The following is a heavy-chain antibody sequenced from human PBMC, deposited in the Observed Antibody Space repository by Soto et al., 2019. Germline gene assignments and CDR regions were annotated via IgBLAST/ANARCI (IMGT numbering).Heavy chain of an antibody. CDR3: ARGSSGLTTHYFDY. V-gene: IGHV3-33*01. CDR1: GFTFSSYG. D-gene: IGHD4-4*01. Sequence: QVQLVESGGGVVQPGRSLRLSCAASGFTFSSYGMHWVRQAPGKGLEWVAVIWYDGSNKYYADSVKGRFTISRDNSKNTLYLQMNSLRAEDTAVYYCARGSSGLTTHYFDYWGQGTLVTVSS. CDR2: IWYDGSNK. J-gene: IGHJ4*02.